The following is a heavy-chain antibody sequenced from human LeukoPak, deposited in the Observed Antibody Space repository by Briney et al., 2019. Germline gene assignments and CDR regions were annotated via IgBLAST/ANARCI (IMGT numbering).Heavy chain of an antibody. CDR2: ISYDGSNK. Sequence: AGGSLRLSCAASGFTFSSYGMHWVRQAPGKGLEWVAVISYDGSNKYYADSVKGRFTISRDNSKNTLYLQMNSLRAEDTAVYYCAKDRDDVVLMVYAIGLPDYWGQGTLVTVSS. J-gene: IGHJ4*02. V-gene: IGHV3-30*18. CDR3: AKDRDDVVLMVYAIGLPDY. CDR1: GFTFSSYG. D-gene: IGHD2-8*01.